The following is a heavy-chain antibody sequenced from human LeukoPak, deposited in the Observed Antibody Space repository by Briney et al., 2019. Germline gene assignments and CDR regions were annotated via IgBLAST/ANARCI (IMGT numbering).Heavy chain of an antibody. CDR1: GFTFNSYG. Sequence: GGSLRLSCVTSGFTFNSYGFYWVRQAPGKGLERVAVISYDGSKRYYADSVKGRFTISRDTSNKTAYLEMNSLRVDDTAVYYCARDVISRQMITLGLGFWGQGTLVTVSS. CDR2: ISYDGSKR. J-gene: IGHJ4*02. V-gene: IGHV3-30*03. CDR3: ARDVISRQMITLGLGF. D-gene: IGHD1-20*01.